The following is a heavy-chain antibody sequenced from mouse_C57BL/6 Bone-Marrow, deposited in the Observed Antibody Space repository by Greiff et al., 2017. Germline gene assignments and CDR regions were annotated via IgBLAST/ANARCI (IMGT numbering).Heavy chain of an antibody. V-gene: IGHV1-42*01. CDR1: GYSFTAYY. Sequence: EVQLQQSGPELVKPGASVKISCKASGYSFTAYYMHWVKQSPEQSLEWIGEINPSTGGTTYNQTFKAKATLTVDTSSNTAYMQLRSLTSEDSAVYYCGQGFAYWGQGTLVTVSA. CDR3: GQGFAY. CDR2: INPSTGGT. J-gene: IGHJ3*01.